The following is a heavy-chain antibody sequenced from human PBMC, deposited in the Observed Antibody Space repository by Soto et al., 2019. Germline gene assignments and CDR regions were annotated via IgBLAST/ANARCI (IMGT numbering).Heavy chain of an antibody. CDR2: IGSSGNT. J-gene: IGHJ6*02. D-gene: IGHD3-3*01. V-gene: IGHV3-53*01. Sequence: HWGSPRICCAACGFTVCTKYMSGVRQDPGKGLEWVSIIGSSGNTYYADSVKGRFTISRDNSKNTLFLQMNSLRAEDTAVYYCARFPNYDFWSGYWDYYYYGVDVWGQGTTVTVSS. CDR3: ARFPNYDFWSGYWDYYYYGVDV. CDR1: GFTVCTKY.